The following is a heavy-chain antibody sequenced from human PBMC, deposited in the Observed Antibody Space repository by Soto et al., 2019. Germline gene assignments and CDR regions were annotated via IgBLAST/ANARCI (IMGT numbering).Heavy chain of an antibody. D-gene: IGHD2-15*01. J-gene: IGHJ3*02. CDR2: IYPADSDT. V-gene: IGHV5-51*01. CDR1: GNSFTRSW. Sequence: GESLKISCQGSGNSFTRSWIGWVRQMPGKGLECMGIIYPADSDTRYSPSIQGQVTISADKSTSTAYLQWSSLKASDTAIYFCARREFGGDGFDIWGQGTMVTVSS. CDR3: ARREFGGDGFDI.